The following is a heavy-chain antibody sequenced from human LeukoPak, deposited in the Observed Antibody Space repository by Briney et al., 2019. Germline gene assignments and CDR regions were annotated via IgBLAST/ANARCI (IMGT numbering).Heavy chain of an antibody. CDR3: ARVAAGYTVNYFDY. Sequence: GGSLRLSCAASEFAFSTYNMNWVRQAPGKGLEWVSYISTGSSTTYYADSVKGRFTISRDNVENSLYLQMNSLRDEDTAVYYCARVAAGYTVNYFDYWGQGTLVTVSS. D-gene: IGHD6-13*01. V-gene: IGHV3-48*02. CDR2: ISTGSSTT. CDR1: EFAFSTYN. J-gene: IGHJ4*02.